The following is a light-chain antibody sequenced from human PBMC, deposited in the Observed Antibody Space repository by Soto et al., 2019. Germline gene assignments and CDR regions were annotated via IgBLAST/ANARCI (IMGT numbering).Light chain of an antibody. CDR3: QSYGSSNFWV. V-gene: IGLV6-57*01. J-gene: IGLJ3*02. Sequence: NFMLTQPYSVSESPGKTVTISCTRSSGSIASNYVHWYQQRPGSSPTTVIYEGNHRPSGVPDRFSGSIDSSSNSASLTISGLKTEDEADYYCQSYGSSNFWVFGGGTKLTVL. CDR1: SGSIASNY. CDR2: EGN.